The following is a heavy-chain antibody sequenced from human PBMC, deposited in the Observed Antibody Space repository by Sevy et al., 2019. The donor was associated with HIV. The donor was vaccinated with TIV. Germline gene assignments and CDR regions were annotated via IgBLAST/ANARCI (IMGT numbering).Heavy chain of an antibody. CDR3: ARGRAFGYYYDSSGLGFDY. V-gene: IGHV3-21*01. J-gene: IGHJ4*02. CDR1: GFTFSSYS. Sequence: GGCLRLSCAASGFTFSSYSMNWVRQAPGKGLEWLSSISSSSSYIYYADSVKGRFTISRDNAKNSLYLQMNSLRAEDTAVYYCARGRAFGYYYDSSGLGFDYWGQGTLVTVSS. D-gene: IGHD3-22*01. CDR2: ISSSSSYI.